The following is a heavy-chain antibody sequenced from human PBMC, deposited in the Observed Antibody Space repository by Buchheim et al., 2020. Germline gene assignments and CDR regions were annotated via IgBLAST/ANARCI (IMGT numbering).Heavy chain of an antibody. V-gene: IGHV1-2*04. Sequence: QVQLVQSGAEVKKPGASVKVSCKASGYTFTGYYMHWVRQAPGQGLEWMGWINPNSGGTNYAQKFQGWVTMTRDTAISAAYMELSRLRSDDTAVYYCARGVRVEQGYCSGGSCYSASMDVWGQGTT. J-gene: IGHJ6*02. D-gene: IGHD2-15*01. CDR3: ARGVRVEQGYCSGGSCYSASMDV. CDR2: INPNSGGT. CDR1: GYTFTGYY.